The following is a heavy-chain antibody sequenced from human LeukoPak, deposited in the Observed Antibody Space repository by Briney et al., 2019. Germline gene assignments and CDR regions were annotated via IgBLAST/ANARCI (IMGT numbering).Heavy chain of an antibody. Sequence: ASVKVSCKASGYTFTSYYMHWVRQAPGQWLEWMGIINPSGGSTSYAQKFQGRVTMTRDTSTSTVYMELSSLRSEDTAVYYCARAPGGRYCGGDCYYFDYWGQGTLVTVSS. V-gene: IGHV1-46*01. CDR3: ARAPGGRYCGGDCYYFDY. CDR1: GYTFTSYY. J-gene: IGHJ4*02. CDR2: INPSGGST. D-gene: IGHD2-21*02.